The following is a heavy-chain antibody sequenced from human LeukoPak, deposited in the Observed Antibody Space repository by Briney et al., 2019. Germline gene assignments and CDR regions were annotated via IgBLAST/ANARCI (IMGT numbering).Heavy chain of an antibody. D-gene: IGHD3-22*01. CDR2: IRYDGSNK. V-gene: IGHV3-30*02. CDR1: GFTFSSYG. Sequence: GGSLRLSCAASGFTFSSYGMHWVRQALGKGLEWVAFIRYDGSNKYYADSVKGRFTISRDNSKNTLYLQMNSLRAEDTAVYYCARGLYYYDSSGYPDWGQGTLVTVSS. CDR3: ARGLYYYDSSGYPD. J-gene: IGHJ4*02.